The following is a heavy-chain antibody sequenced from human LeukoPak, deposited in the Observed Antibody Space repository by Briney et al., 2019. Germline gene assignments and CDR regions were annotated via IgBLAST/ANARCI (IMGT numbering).Heavy chain of an antibody. J-gene: IGHJ5*02. V-gene: IGHV4-34*01. Sequence: GSLRLSCAASGFTFSNAWMSWVRQPPGKGLEWIGEINHSGSTNYNPSLKSRVTISVDTSKNQFSLKLSSVTAADTAVYYCARPIAVAGTGWFDPWGQGTLVTVSS. CDR1: GFTFSNAW. D-gene: IGHD6-19*01. CDR2: INHSGST. CDR3: ARPIAVAGTGWFDP.